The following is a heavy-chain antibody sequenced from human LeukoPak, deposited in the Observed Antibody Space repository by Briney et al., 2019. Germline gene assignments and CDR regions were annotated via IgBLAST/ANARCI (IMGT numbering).Heavy chain of an antibody. CDR3: ARARDYGDFDY. D-gene: IGHD4-17*01. J-gene: IGHJ4*02. V-gene: IGHV3-74*01. CDR1: GFTFSHYW. CDR2: INSDGSST. Sequence: GGSLRLSCAASGFTFSHYWMQWVRQAPGKGLVWVSRINSDGSSTTYADSVKGRFTISRDNAKNSLYLQMNSLRAEDTAVYYCARARDYGDFDYWGQGTLVTVSS.